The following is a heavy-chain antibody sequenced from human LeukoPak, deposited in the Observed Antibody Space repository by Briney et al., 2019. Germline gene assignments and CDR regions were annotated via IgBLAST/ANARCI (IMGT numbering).Heavy chain of an antibody. CDR1: AFTFSNYA. J-gene: IGHJ4*02. CDR3: ASSADRYQLLSYFDY. V-gene: IGHV3-23*01. D-gene: IGHD2-2*01. Sequence: GGSLRLSCAASAFTFSNYAMSWVRQAPGKGLEWVSGINDNGSTRFYAASVKGRFTISRDNTKNSLYLQMNSLRRDDTAVYYCASSADRYQLLSYFDYWGQGTLVTVSS. CDR2: INDNGSTR.